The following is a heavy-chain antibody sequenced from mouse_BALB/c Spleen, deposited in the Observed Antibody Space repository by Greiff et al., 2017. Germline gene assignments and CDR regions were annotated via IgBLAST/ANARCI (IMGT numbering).Heavy chain of an antibody. CDR2: INPSNGRT. CDR1: GYTFTSYW. CDR3: SRGDRYDEGFDY. Sequence: VQLQQPGAELVKPGASVKLSCKASGYTFTSYWMHWVTQRPGQGLEWIGEINPSNGRTNYNEKFKSKATLTVDKSSSTAYMQLSSLTSEDSAVYYCSRGDRYDEGFDYWGQGTTLTVSS. J-gene: IGHJ2*01. V-gene: IGHV1S81*02. D-gene: IGHD2-14*01.